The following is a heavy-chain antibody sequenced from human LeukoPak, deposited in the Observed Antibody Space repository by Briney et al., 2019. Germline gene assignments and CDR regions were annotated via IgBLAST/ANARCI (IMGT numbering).Heavy chain of an antibody. D-gene: IGHD3-22*01. V-gene: IGHV3-7*01. CDR1: GFTFSSYW. J-gene: IGHJ4*02. CDR3: ARERVGRRYYDSSGYYPDY. Sequence: SGGSLRLSCAASGFTFSSYWMSWVRQAPGKGLEWVANIKQDGSEKYYVDSVEGRFTISRDNAKNSLYLQMNSLRAEDTAVYYCARERVGRRYYDSSGYYPDYWGQGTLVTVSS. CDR2: IKQDGSEK.